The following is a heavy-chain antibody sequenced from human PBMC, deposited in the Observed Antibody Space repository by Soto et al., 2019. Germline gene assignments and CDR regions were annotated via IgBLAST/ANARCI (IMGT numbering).Heavy chain of an antibody. D-gene: IGHD3-10*01. J-gene: IGHJ5*02. CDR1: GGSVSSGSYY. CDR2: IYYSGST. CDR3: ARGYYYGWFDP. V-gene: IGHV4-61*01. Sequence: QVQLQESGPGLVKPSETLSLTCTVSGGSVSSGSYYWRWIRQPPGKGLEWIGYIYYSGSTNYNPSLKSRFTISVVTSKNQFSLKLRSVTAADTAVYYCARGYYYGWFDPWGQGTLVTVSS.